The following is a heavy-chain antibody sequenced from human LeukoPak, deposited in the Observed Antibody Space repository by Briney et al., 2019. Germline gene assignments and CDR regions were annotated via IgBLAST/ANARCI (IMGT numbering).Heavy chain of an antibody. CDR1: GFTFSSYA. CDR3: ARDSGGITGTTSWFDP. Sequence: GGSLGLSCAASGFTFSSYAMSWVRQAPGKGLEWVSAISGSGGSTYYADSVKGRFTISRDNSKNTLYLQMNSLRAEDTAVYYCARDSGGITGTTSWFDPWGQGTLVTVSP. V-gene: IGHV3-23*01. CDR2: ISGSGGST. J-gene: IGHJ5*02. D-gene: IGHD1-7*01.